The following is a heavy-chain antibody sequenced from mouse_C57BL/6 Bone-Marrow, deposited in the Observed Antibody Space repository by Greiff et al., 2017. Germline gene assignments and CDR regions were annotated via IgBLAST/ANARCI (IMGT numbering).Heavy chain of an antibody. CDR2: SRNKANDYTT. V-gene: IGHV7-1*01. J-gene: IGHJ1*03. CDR3: ARDARGSSPLWYFDV. D-gene: IGHD1-1*01. CDR1: GFTFSDFY. Sequence: EVKVVESGGGLVQSGRSLRLSCATSGFTFSDFYMEWVRQAPGKGLEWIAASRNKANDYTTEYSASVKGRFIVSRDTSQSILYLQMNALRAEDTAIYYCARDARGSSPLWYFDVWGTGTTVTVSS.